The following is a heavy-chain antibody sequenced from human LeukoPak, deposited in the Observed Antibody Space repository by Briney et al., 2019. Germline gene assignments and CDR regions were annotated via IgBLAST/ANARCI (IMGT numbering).Heavy chain of an antibody. CDR2: ISGYNGNT. CDR1: GYTFTTYG. J-gene: IGHJ5*01. D-gene: IGHD4-17*01. Sequence: ASVKVSCKASGYTFTTYGISWVRQTPGQGLEWMGWISGYNGNTNYAQKFQGRVTMTRDTSISTAYMELSRLISDDTAVYHCARVALNTVTEHLFDPWGQGTLVTVSS. CDR3: ARVALNTVTEHLFDP. V-gene: IGHV1-18*01.